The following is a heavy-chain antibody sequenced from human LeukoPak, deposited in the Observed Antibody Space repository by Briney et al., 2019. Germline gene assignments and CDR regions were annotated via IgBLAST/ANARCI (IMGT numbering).Heavy chain of an antibody. D-gene: IGHD4-11*01. V-gene: IGHV1-69*05. J-gene: IGHJ3*02. Sequence: SVKVSCKASGGTFSSYAISWVRQAPGQGLEWMGGIIPIFGTANYAQKFQGRVTITTDESTSTAYMELSSLRSEDTAVYYCARDPPSNDAFDIWGQGTMVTVSS. CDR1: GGTFSSYA. CDR3: ARDPPSNDAFDI. CDR2: IIPIFGTA.